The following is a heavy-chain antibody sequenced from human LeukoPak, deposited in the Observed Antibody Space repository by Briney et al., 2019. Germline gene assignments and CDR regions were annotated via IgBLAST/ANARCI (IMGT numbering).Heavy chain of an antibody. Sequence: SETLSLTCTVSGGSISSYYWSWIRQPPGKGLEWIGYIYYSGSTYYNPSLKSRVTISVDTSKNQFSLKLSSVTAADTAVYYCARAGYGGKGADYWGQGTLVTVTS. V-gene: IGHV4-59*06. CDR3: ARAGYGGKGADY. D-gene: IGHD4-23*01. J-gene: IGHJ4*02. CDR1: GGSISSYY. CDR2: IYYSGST.